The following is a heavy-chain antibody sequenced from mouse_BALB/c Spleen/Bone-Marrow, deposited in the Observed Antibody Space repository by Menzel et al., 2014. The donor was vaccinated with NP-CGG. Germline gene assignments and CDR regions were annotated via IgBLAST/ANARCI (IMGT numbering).Heavy chain of an antibody. J-gene: IGHJ4*01. CDR3: ARLTPDYAMDY. V-gene: IGHV5-6*01. Sequence: DVQLVESGGDLVKPGGSLKLSCAASGFTISNYGMSWVRQTPDKRLEWVATISSGGSYTYFPDSVKGRFTISRDNAKNTLYLQMNSLKSEDAAMYYCARLTPDYAMDYWGQGTSVTVSS. D-gene: IGHD1-3*01. CDR2: ISSGGSYT. CDR1: GFTISNYG.